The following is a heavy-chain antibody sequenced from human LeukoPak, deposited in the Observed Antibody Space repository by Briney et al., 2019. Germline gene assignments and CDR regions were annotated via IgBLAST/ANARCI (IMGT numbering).Heavy chain of an antibody. CDR2: INPSGGRT. V-gene: IGHV1-46*01. Sequence: ASVKVSCKASGYTFTSYYMHWVRQAPGQGLEWMGLINPSGGRTSYAQKFQGRVTMTEDTSTDTAYMELSSLRSEDTAVYYCATSLVPDSSGYYQNWFDPWGQGTLVTVSS. D-gene: IGHD3-22*01. CDR1: GYTFTSYY. CDR3: ATSLVPDSSGYYQNWFDP. J-gene: IGHJ5*02.